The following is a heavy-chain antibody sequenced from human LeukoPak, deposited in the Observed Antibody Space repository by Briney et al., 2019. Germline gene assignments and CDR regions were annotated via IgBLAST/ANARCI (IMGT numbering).Heavy chain of an antibody. CDR1: GGSFSGYY. D-gene: IGHD2-2*01. Sequence: PSETLSLTCAVYGGSFSGYYWSWIRQPPGKGREWIGEINHSGSTNYNPSLKSRVTISVDTSKNQFSLKLSSVTAADTAVYYCARVVGADCSSTSCSFDYWGQGTLVTVSS. CDR2: INHSGST. V-gene: IGHV4-34*01. J-gene: IGHJ4*02. CDR3: ARVVGADCSSTSCSFDY.